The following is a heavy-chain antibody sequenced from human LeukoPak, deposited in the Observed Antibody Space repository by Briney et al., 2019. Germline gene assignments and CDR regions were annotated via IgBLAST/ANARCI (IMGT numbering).Heavy chain of an antibody. V-gene: IGHV3-23*01. J-gene: IGHJ4*02. Sequence: PGGSLRLSCAASGFTFSSYAMSWVRQAPGKGLEWVSAISGSGGSTYYADSVKGRFTISRDNSKNTLYLQMNSLRAEATAVYYCAKAPLYYYGSGSYLDYWGQGTLVTVSS. CDR2: ISGSGGST. D-gene: IGHD3-10*01. CDR1: GFTFSSYA. CDR3: AKAPLYYYGSGSYLDY.